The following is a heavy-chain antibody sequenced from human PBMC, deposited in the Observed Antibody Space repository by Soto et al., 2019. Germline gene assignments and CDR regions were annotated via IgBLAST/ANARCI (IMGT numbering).Heavy chain of an antibody. CDR2: IYYSGST. CDR1: GGSISGSRYY. D-gene: IGHD3-10*01. Sequence: QLHLQESGPGLVKPSETLSLTCTVSGGSISGSRYYWGWIRQPPGKGLEWIGTIYYSGSTYYNPSRQSRVTISVDTSKNQFSLKLSSVTAADTAVYYCARPLYFYGSGSYPWFDPWGQGTLVTVSS. J-gene: IGHJ5*02. CDR3: ARPLYFYGSGSYPWFDP. V-gene: IGHV4-39*01.